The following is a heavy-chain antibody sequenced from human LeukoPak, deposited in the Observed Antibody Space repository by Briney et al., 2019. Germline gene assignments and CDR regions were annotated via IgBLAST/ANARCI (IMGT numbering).Heavy chain of an antibody. D-gene: IGHD6-19*01. V-gene: IGHV3-30*18. CDR1: GFTFSSYG. CDR3: AKEMLGSRGWLFDY. CDR2: ISYDGSNK. J-gene: IGHJ4*02. Sequence: GGSLRLSCAASGFTFSSYGMHWVRQAPGKGLEWVAVISYDGSNKYYADSVKGRFTISRDNSKHTLYLQMNSLRAEDTAVYYCAKEMLGSRGWLFDYWGQGTLVTVSS.